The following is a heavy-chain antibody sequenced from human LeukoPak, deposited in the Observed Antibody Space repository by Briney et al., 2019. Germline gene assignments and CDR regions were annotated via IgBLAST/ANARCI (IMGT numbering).Heavy chain of an antibody. Sequence: GGSLRLSCAASGFTFSSYWMSWVRQAPGKGLEWVANTKQDGSEKYYVDSVKGRFTISRDNAKNSLYLQMNSLKAEDTAVYYCAGAVVYGDYQIFDYWGQGTLVTVSS. V-gene: IGHV3-7*01. CDR2: TKQDGSEK. CDR1: GFTFSSYW. CDR3: AGAVVYGDYQIFDY. D-gene: IGHD4-17*01. J-gene: IGHJ4*02.